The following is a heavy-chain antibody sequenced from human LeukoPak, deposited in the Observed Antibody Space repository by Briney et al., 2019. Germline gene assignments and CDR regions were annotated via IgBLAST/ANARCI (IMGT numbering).Heavy chain of an antibody. CDR2: IYYSGST. CDR1: GGSISSYY. V-gene: IGHV4-59*01. CDR3: AGVGYNLDY. Sequence: SETLSLTCTVSGGSISSYYWNWLRRPPGKGLEWIGYIYYSGSTNYNPSLKSRVTISVDTSKNQFSLKLSSVTAADTAVYYCAGVGYNLDYWGQGTLVTVSS. D-gene: IGHD5-18*01. J-gene: IGHJ4*02.